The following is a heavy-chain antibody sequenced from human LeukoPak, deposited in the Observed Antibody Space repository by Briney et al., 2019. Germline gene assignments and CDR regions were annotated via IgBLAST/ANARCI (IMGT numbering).Heavy chain of an antibody. D-gene: IGHD2-15*01. Sequence: GSLRLSCAASGFSFSSFGMHWVRQAPGKGLERVAVIWYDGSNKYYADSMKGRFTISRDNSKNTLYLQMNSLRVEDTAVYYCVRQRRYCSGDSCYQRTFDYWGQGTLVTVSS. CDR3: VRQRRYCSGDSCYQRTFDY. CDR1: GFSFSSFG. CDR2: IWYDGSNK. V-gene: IGHV3-33*01. J-gene: IGHJ4*02.